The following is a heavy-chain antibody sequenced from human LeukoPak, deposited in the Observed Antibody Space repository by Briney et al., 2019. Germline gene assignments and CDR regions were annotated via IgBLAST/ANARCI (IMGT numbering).Heavy chain of an antibody. CDR3: TTDSPDYFDSSTYYPPWFDP. V-gene: IGHV3-15*01. Sequence: TTGGSLRLSCAASGFTFSSYAMSWVRQAPGKGLEWVGRIKSKTDGGTTGYAAPVKGRFTISRDDSKNTLYLQMNSLKTEDTAVYYCTTDSPDYFDSSTYYPPWFDPWGQGTLVTVSS. D-gene: IGHD3-22*01. CDR1: GFTFSSYA. CDR2: IKSKTDGGTT. J-gene: IGHJ5*02.